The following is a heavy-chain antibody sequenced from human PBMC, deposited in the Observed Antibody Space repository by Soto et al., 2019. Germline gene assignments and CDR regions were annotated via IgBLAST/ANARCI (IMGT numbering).Heavy chain of an antibody. CDR2: ISGSGGST. Sequence: GGSLRLSCAASGFTFSSYAMSWVRQAPGKGLEWVSAISGSGGSTYYADSVTGRFTISRDNSKNTLYLQMNSLRAEDTAVYYCAKRKSANYYDSSGYPCFDYWGQGTLVTVSS. CDR1: GFTFSSYA. CDR3: AKRKSANYYDSSGYPCFDY. D-gene: IGHD3-22*01. V-gene: IGHV3-23*01. J-gene: IGHJ4*02.